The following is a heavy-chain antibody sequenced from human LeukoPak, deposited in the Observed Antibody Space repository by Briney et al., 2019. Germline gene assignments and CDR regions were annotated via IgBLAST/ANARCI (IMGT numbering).Heavy chain of an antibody. CDR1: ADDFSSYL. CDR3: ARAYYYDSSGYPPVEFDY. Sequence: ASVKVSCKSSADDFSSYLITWVRQAPGQGLEWVGGIIPMLERTNHAQKFQGRVTMTADESTSTAYMELSSLRSEDTAVYYCARAYYYDSSGYPPVEFDYWGQGTLVTVSS. D-gene: IGHD3-22*01. V-gene: IGHV1-69*01. CDR2: IIPMLERT. J-gene: IGHJ4*02.